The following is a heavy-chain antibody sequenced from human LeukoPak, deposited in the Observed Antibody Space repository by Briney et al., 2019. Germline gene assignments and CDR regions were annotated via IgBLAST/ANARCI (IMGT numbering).Heavy chain of an antibody. CDR3: ARRVYSYGHGAFWFDP. J-gene: IGHJ5*02. Sequence: GESLKISCKGSGYSFTSYWIGWVRQMPGKGLEWMGIIYPGDSDTRYSPSFQGQVTISADKSISTAYLQWSSLKASDTAMYYCARRVYSYGHGAFWFDPWGQGTLVTVSS. CDR2: IYPGDSDT. V-gene: IGHV5-51*01. D-gene: IGHD5-18*01. CDR1: GYSFTSYW.